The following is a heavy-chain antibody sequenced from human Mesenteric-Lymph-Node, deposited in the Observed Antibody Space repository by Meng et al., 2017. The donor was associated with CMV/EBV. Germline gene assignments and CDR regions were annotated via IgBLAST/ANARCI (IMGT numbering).Heavy chain of an antibody. CDR1: GFAFSSYA. V-gene: IGHV3-23*01. CDR3: AKARHIPVPGGSFDC. CDR2: ISGGDDDST. D-gene: IGHD2-2*01. J-gene: IGHJ4*02. Sequence: SGFAFSSYAMTWVRQVPGKGLEWVSAISGGDDDSTYYADSVKGRFTISRDNSKNTLYLQMNSLRADDTAVYHCAKARHIPVPGGSFDCWGRGTLAPSPQ.